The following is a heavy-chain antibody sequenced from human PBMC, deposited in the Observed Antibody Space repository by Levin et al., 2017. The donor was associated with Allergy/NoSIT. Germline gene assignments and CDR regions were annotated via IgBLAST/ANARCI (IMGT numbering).Heavy chain of an antibody. CDR2: ISSSTNYE. V-gene: IGHV3-21*01. J-gene: IGHJ4*02. CDR1: GFTFSNYS. Sequence: SGGSLRLSCAASGFTFSNYSMNWVRQAPGKGLEWVSCISSSTNYEYYADSVKGRFTVSRDNAEKSMYLHMSSLRAEDTAVYYCATIADYYDRSGYIDYWGQGTLVTVSS. CDR3: ATIADYYDRSGYIDY. D-gene: IGHD3-22*01.